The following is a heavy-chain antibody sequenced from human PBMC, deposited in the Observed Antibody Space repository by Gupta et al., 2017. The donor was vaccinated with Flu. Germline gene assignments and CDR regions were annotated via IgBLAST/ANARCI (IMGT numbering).Heavy chain of an antibody. CDR2: IPRSGSAR. D-gene: IGHD2-21*01. V-gene: IGHV3-11*01. CDR1: DYY. Sequence: DYYRRWTRRAPGKGLEWLSSIPRSGSARYYAASVKGRITISRDNAKNSLYLQMTSLRAEDTAVYYGARARSNSRFDYWGQGTLVTVSS. J-gene: IGHJ4*02. CDR3: ARARSNSRFDY.